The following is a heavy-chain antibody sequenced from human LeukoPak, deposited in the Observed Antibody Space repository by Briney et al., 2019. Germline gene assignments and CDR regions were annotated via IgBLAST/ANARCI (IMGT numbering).Heavy chain of an antibody. CDR3: ARAQYYYDTSGYDY. CDR1: GFTFSSYW. J-gene: IGHJ4*02. Sequence: GGSLRLSCAASGFTFSSYWMSWVRQAPGKGLEWVANIKQDGSEKYYVDFVKGRFTISRDNAKNSLYLQMNSLRAEDTAVYYCARAQYYYDTSGYDYWGQGTLVTVSS. V-gene: IGHV3-7*01. D-gene: IGHD3-22*01. CDR2: IKQDGSEK.